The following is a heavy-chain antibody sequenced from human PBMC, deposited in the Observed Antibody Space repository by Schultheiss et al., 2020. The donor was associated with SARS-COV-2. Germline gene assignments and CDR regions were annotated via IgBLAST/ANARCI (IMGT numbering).Heavy chain of an antibody. Sequence: SVKVSCKASGGTFSSYAISWVRQAPGQGLEWMGGIIPIFGTANYAQKFQGIVTITADESTSTAYMELSSLRSEDTAVYYCARDRYDFWSGYVSYWYFDLWGRGTLVTVSS. D-gene: IGHD3-3*01. V-gene: IGHV1-69*13. CDR2: IIPIFGTA. CDR3: ARDRYDFWSGYVSYWYFDL. J-gene: IGHJ2*01. CDR1: GGTFSSYA.